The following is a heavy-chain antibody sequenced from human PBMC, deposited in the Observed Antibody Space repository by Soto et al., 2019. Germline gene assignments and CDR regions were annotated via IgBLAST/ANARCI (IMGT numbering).Heavy chain of an antibody. CDR2: ISYDGSNK. CDR3: AKEGVQQLVRLYYYYGMDV. V-gene: IGHV3-30*18. Sequence: QVQLVESGGGVVQPGRSLRLSCAASGFTFSSYGMHWVRQAPGKGLEWVAVISYDGSNKYYADSVKGRFTISRDNSKNTLYLQMNSLRAEGTAVYYCAKEGVQQLVRLYYYYGMDVWGQGTTVTVSS. J-gene: IGHJ6*02. D-gene: IGHD6-13*01. CDR1: GFTFSSYG.